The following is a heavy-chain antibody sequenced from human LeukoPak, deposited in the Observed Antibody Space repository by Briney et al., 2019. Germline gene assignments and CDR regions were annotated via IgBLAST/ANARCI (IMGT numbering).Heavy chain of an antibody. J-gene: IGHJ6*03. D-gene: IGHD3-10*01. Sequence: GGSLRLSCAASGFTFSSYEMNWVRQAPGKGLEWVSYISSSGSTIYYADSVKGRFTISRDNAKNSLYLQMNSLRAEDTAVYYCARDPLLPFYGSGSYYNYYYMDVWGKGTTVTISS. CDR1: GFTFSSYE. CDR2: ISSSGSTI. CDR3: ARDPLLPFYGSGSYYNYYYMDV. V-gene: IGHV3-48*03.